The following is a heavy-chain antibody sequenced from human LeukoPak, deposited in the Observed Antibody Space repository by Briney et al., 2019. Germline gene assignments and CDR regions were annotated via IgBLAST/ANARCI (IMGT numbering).Heavy chain of an antibody. CDR1: GFTFSSYA. D-gene: IGHD3-10*01. CDR3: ARALLWFGEGFDP. J-gene: IGHJ5*02. Sequence: GGSLRLSCAASGFTFSSYAMSWVPQAPGKGLEGVSAISGSGGSTYYADSVKGRFTISRDNSKNTLYLQMNSLRAEDTAVYYCARALLWFGEGFDPWGQGTLVTVSS. CDR2: ISGSGGST. V-gene: IGHV3-23*01.